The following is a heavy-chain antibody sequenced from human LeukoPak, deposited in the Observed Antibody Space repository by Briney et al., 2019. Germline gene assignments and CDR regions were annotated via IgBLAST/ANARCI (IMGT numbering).Heavy chain of an antibody. V-gene: IGHV2-5*02. CDR2: IYWDDDK. Sequence: SGPTLVNPTQTPTLTCTLSGFSLSSSGVGVGWIRQPPGKALEWLALIYWDDDKRYSPSLRSRLTITKDTSKNQVVLTMTNMDPLDTATYYCAHSGDGHWFDPWGQGTLVTVSS. CDR3: AHSGDGHWFDP. CDR1: GFSLSSSGVG. J-gene: IGHJ5*02. D-gene: IGHD3-10*01.